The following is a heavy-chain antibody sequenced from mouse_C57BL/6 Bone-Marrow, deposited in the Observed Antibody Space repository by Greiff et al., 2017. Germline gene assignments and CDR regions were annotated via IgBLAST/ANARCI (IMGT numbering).Heavy chain of an antibody. CDR2: ISDGGSYT. J-gene: IGHJ4*01. CDR3: ARDRNYCAMDY. Sequence: EVQVVESGGGLVKPGGSLKLSCAASGFTFSSYAMTWVRQTPEKRLEWVATISDGGSYTYYPDNVKGRFTISRDNANNNLYLQMSHLKSEDTAMYYCARDRNYCAMDYWGQGTSVTVSS. CDR1: GFTFSSYA. V-gene: IGHV5-4*01.